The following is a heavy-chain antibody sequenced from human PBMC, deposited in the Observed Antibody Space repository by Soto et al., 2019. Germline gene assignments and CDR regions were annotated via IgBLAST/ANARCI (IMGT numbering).Heavy chain of an antibody. CDR2: IYYSGST. V-gene: IGHV4-59*08. CDR1: GGSISSYY. CDR3: ARVRTRAITMVRGTGWFDP. D-gene: IGHD3-10*01. J-gene: IGHJ5*02. Sequence: SETLSLTCTVSGGSISSYYLSWIRQPPGKGLEWIGYIYYSGSTNYNPSLKSRVTISVDTSKNQFSLKLSSVTAADTAVYYCARVRTRAITMVRGTGWFDPWGQGTLVTVSS.